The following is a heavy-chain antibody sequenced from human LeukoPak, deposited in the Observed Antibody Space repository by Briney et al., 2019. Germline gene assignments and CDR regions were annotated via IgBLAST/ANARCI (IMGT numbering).Heavy chain of an antibody. V-gene: IGHV1-18*01. J-gene: IGHJ4*02. Sequence: ASVKVSCKASGYTFTSYGISWVRQAPGQGLEWMGWISAYNGNTNYAQNLQGRVTMTTDTSTSTAYMELRGLTSDDTAVYYCARERGMVREVPSRPDYWGQGTLVTVSS. D-gene: IGHD3-10*01. CDR2: ISAYNGNT. CDR1: GYTFTSYG. CDR3: ARERGMVREVPSRPDY.